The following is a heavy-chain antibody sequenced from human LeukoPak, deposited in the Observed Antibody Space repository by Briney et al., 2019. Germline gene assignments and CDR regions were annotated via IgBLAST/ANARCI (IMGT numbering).Heavy chain of an antibody. CDR3: ARRYYYDSSGYYYSAFDI. Sequence: PSDTLSLTCTVSGYSISGGYYWGWTRQTPGKGLEWIGNIYHSESTYYNPSLKSRVSISVDTSKNQFSLKLSSVTAADTAVYYCARRYYYDSSGYYYSAFDIWGQGTMVTVSS. V-gene: IGHV4-38-2*02. CDR1: GYSISGGYY. J-gene: IGHJ3*02. CDR2: IYHSEST. D-gene: IGHD3-22*01.